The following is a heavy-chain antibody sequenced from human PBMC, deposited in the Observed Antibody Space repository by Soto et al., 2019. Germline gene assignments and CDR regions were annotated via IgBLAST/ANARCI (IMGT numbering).Heavy chain of an antibody. D-gene: IGHD5-12*01. V-gene: IGHV4-59*01. Sequence: SETLSLTCTVSGGSISSYYWSWIRQPPGKGLEWIGYIYYSGSTNYNPSLKSRVTISVDTSKNQFSLKLSSVTAADTAVYYCARVGGGYNQDFDYWGQGTLVTVSS. CDR3: ARVGGGYNQDFDY. CDR1: GGSISSYY. CDR2: IYYSGST. J-gene: IGHJ4*02.